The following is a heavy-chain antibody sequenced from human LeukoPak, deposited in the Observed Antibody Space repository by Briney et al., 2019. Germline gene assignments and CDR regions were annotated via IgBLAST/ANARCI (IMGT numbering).Heavy chain of an antibody. CDR2: IFYSGST. V-gene: IGHV4-39*07. CDR1: GGSISTSNYY. D-gene: IGHD5-12*01. J-gene: IGHJ4*02. CDR3: ARGGGYSGYYPY. Sequence: SETLSLTCTVSGGSISTSNYYWGWIRQPPGKGLEWIGNIFYSGSTYYSPSLKSRVTISLDTSKNQFSLKLSSVTAADTAVYYCARGGGYSGYYPYWGQGTLVTVSS.